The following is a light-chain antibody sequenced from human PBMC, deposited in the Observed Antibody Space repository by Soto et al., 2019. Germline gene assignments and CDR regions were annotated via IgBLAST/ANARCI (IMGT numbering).Light chain of an antibody. V-gene: IGKV3D-15*01. J-gene: IGKJ5*01. Sequence: EIVMTQSPATLSVSPGEGATLSCRASQSVSSKLAWYQQKPGQAPRLLIYGASTRATGTPARFSGSGSGTDFTLTISSLETEDSAVYYCQHRNSWPPGATFGQGTRLEIK. CDR1: QSVSSK. CDR2: GAS. CDR3: QHRNSWPPGAT.